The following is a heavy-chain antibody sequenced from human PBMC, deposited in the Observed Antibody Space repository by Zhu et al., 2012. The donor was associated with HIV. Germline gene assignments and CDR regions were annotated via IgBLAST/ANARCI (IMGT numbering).Heavy chain of an antibody. CDR3: VREFSAAGKWYFDL. J-gene: IGHJ2*01. D-gene: IGHD6-13*01. CDR1: GGSISSHY. CDR2: IYYSGST. Sequence: GGSISSHYWSWIRQPPGKGLEWIGYIYYSGSTNYNPSLKSRVTISVDTSKNQFSLKLSSVTAADTAVYYCVREFSAAGKWYFDLWGRGTLVTVSS. V-gene: IGHV4-59*11.